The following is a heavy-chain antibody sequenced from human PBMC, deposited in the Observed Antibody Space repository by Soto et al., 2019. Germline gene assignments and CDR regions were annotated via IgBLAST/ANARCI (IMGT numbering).Heavy chain of an antibody. CDR3: ARDYGDYVGSSFDY. D-gene: IGHD4-17*01. CDR2: ISSSSSTI. CDR1: GFTFSSYS. V-gene: IGHV3-48*01. J-gene: IGHJ4*02. Sequence: GSLRLSCAASGFTFSSYSMNWVRQAPGKGLEWVSYISSSSSTIYYADSVKGRFTISRDNAKNSLYLQMNSLRAEDTAVYYCARDYGDYVGSSFDYWGQGTLVTVSS.